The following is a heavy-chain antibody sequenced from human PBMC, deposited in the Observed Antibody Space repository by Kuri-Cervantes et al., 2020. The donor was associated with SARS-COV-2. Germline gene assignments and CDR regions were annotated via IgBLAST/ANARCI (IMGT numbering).Heavy chain of an antibody. CDR1: GFTFSSYW. V-gene: IGHV3-23*01. D-gene: IGHD6-19*01. CDR2: ISGSGGST. CDR3: AKAWRGQWLASYYYGMDV. J-gene: IGHJ6*02. Sequence: GESLKISCAASGFTFSSYWMHWVRQAPGKGLEWVSAISGSGGSTYYADSVKGRFTISRNNSKNTLYLQMNSLRAEDTAVYYCAKAWRGQWLASYYYGMDVWGQGTTVTVSS.